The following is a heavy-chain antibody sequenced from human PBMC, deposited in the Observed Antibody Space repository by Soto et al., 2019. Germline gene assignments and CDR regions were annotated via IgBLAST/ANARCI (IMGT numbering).Heavy chain of an antibody. CDR2: IYYSGST. CDR3: ARGGLHMGELSLYGY. CDR1: GVSISSYY. J-gene: IGHJ4*02. Sequence: SETLSLTCTVSGVSISSYYWSWIRQPPGKGLEWIGYIYYSGSTNYNPSLKSRVTISVDTSKNQFSLKLSSVTAADTAVYYCARGGLHMGELSLYGYWAQGTLVTVSS. D-gene: IGHD3-16*02. V-gene: IGHV4-59*01.